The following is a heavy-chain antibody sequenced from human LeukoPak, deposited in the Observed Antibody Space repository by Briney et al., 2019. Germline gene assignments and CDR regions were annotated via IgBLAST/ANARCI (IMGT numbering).Heavy chain of an antibody. V-gene: IGHV4-4*07. D-gene: IGHD6-13*01. CDR3: AREVAAAAGRYLDY. J-gene: IGHJ4*02. CDR2: IYTSGST. CDR1: GGSINSYY. Sequence: SETLSLTCSVSGGSINSYYWSWIRQPAGKALEWIGRIYTSGSTNYSPSLKSRVTMSIDTSKNQFSLNLTSVTAADTAVFYCAREVAAAAGRYLDYWVQGTLVTVSS.